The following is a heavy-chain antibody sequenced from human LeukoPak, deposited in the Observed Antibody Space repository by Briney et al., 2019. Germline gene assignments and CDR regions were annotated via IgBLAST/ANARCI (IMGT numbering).Heavy chain of an antibody. D-gene: IGHD3-22*01. CDR2: ISSGSTTT. CDR3: VRDLYYDSVS. J-gene: IGHJ4*02. CDR1: GSTFNTDA. Sequence: GSLRLSCAASGSTFNTDAMTWVRQAPGNRLEWISYISSGSTTTYYADSVRGRFPVSRDNTKKSLYLQMNSLRAEDTAIYYCVRDLYYDSVSWGQGTLVTVSS. V-gene: IGHV3-48*03.